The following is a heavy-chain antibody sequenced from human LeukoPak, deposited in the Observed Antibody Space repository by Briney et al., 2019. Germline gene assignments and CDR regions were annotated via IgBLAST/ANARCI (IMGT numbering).Heavy chain of an antibody. CDR3: AGTNYGSGNWFDP. V-gene: IGHV4-61*02. J-gene: IGHJ5*02. Sequence: SQTLSLTCTVSGGSISSGSYYWSWIRQPAGKGLEWIGRIYTSGSTNYNPSLKSRVTISVDTSKNQFSLKLSSVTAADTAVYYCAGTNYGSGNWFDPWGHGTLVTVSS. CDR2: IYTSGST. D-gene: IGHD3-10*01. CDR1: GGSISSGSYY.